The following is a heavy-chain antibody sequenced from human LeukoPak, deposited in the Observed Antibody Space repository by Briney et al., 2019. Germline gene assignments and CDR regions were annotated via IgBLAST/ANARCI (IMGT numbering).Heavy chain of an antibody. Sequence: SDTLSLTCAVDCGSFSDYCWTWIRQPPGKGLGWIGVINHSGGTNTNPSLMSRVISSVDTAKNQFSLKVSSVTAADTAVYYCARVGYRFSINDWSRIGLGAYPTKYYYYMGVWGKGTTVTVSS. CDR2: INHSGGT. V-gene: IGHV4-34*01. CDR3: ARVGYRFSINDWSRIGLGAYPTKYYYYMGV. J-gene: IGHJ6*03. CDR1: CGSFSDYC. D-gene: IGHD5-18*01.